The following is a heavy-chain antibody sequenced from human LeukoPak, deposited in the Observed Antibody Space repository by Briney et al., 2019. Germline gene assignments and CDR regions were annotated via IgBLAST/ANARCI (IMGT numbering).Heavy chain of an antibody. CDR1: GFPLSDYW. J-gene: IGHJ5*02. D-gene: IGHD3-10*01. CDR3: ARGRGSYGWFDP. CDR2: IYSDGGSP. Sequence: GGSLRLSCAASGFPLSDYWMHWVRQGPGRGMVWVSRIYSDGGSPTYADSVKGRFTISRDNAKNTLYLQMNSLSVEDTAVYYCARGRGSYGWFDPWGQGTLVTVSS. V-gene: IGHV3-74*01.